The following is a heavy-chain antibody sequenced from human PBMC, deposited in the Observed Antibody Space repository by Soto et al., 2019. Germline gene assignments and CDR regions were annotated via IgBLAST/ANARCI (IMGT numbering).Heavy chain of an antibody. V-gene: IGHV1-69*13. CDR3: AREGGYSYGYRYAFDI. J-gene: IGHJ3*02. D-gene: IGHD5-18*01. CDR2: IIPILGTA. Sequence: GASVKVSCKASGGTFSSYTISWVRQAPGQGLEWMGGIIPILGTANYAQKFQGRVTITADESTSTAYMELSSLRSEDTAVYYCAREGGYSYGYRYAFDIWGQGTMVTVSS. CDR1: GGTFSSYT.